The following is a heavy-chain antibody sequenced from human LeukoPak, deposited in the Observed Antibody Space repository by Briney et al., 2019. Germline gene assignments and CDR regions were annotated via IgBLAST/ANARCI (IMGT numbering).Heavy chain of an antibody. Sequence: GESLQISCKGSGYSFTSYWIGWVRQMPGKGLEWMGIIYPGDSDTRYSPSFQGQVTISADKSISTAYLQWSSLKASDTAMYYCARQQQLLRNKPIYYNYYYGMDVWGQGTTVTVSS. J-gene: IGHJ6*02. V-gene: IGHV5-51*01. CDR3: ARQQQLLRNKPIYYNYYYGMDV. CDR2: IYPGDSDT. CDR1: GYSFTSYW. D-gene: IGHD6-13*01.